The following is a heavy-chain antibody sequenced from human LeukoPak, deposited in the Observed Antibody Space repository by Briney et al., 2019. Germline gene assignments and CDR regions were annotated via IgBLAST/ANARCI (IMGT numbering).Heavy chain of an antibody. CDR2: IYYSGST. V-gene: IGHV4-59*02. Sequence: GSLRLSCAASGFTVSSNYMSWIRQPPGKGLEWIGYIYYSGSTNYNPSLKSRVTISVDTSKNQFSLKLSSVTAADTAMYYCARESPLGYCSSTSCYMPGAFDIWGQGTMVTVSS. CDR3: ARESPLGYCSSTSCYMPGAFDI. CDR1: GFTVSSNY. D-gene: IGHD2-2*02. J-gene: IGHJ3*02.